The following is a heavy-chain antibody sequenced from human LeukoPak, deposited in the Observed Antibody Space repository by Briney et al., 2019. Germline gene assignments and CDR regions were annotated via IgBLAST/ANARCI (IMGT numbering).Heavy chain of an antibody. Sequence: GSSVKVSCKASGGTFSSYAISWVRQAPGQGLEWMGRIIPIFGTANYAQKFQGRVTITTDESTSTAYMELSSLRSEDTAVYYCARPRYCSSTSCYRYFDYWGQGTLVTVSS. CDR3: ARPRYCSSTSCYRYFDY. V-gene: IGHV1-69*05. D-gene: IGHD2-2*01. J-gene: IGHJ4*02. CDR2: IIPIFGTA. CDR1: GGTFSSYA.